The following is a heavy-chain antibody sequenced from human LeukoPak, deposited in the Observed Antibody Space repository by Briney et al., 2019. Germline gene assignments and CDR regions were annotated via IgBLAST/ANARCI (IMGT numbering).Heavy chain of an antibody. Sequence: PGGSPRLSCAASGFTFSSYAMHWVRQAPGKGLEWVAVISYDGSNKYYADSVKGRFTISRDNSKNTLYLQMNSLRAEDTAVYYCAREGPRYDSSGYMSYWGQGTLVTVSS. CDR3: AREGPRYDSSGYMSY. D-gene: IGHD3-22*01. CDR1: GFTFSSYA. V-gene: IGHV3-30-3*01. J-gene: IGHJ4*02. CDR2: ISYDGSNK.